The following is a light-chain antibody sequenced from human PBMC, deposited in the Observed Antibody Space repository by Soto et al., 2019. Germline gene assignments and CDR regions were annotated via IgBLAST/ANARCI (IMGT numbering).Light chain of an antibody. CDR3: QQYGSTPHT. V-gene: IGKV3-20*01. J-gene: IGKJ4*01. Sequence: PGARATLSCGASQSVTGNYLAWFQQRPGQAPRLLIYGASTRASGIPDRFSGSGSGTDFTLIISRLEPEDFAVYYCQQYGSTPHTFGGGTNVEIK. CDR2: GAS. CDR1: QSVTGNY.